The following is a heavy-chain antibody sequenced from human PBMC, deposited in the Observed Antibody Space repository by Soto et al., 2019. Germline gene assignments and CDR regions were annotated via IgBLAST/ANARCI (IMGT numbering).Heavy chain of an antibody. CDR1: GYTFTSYG. V-gene: IGHV1-18*01. J-gene: IGHJ4*02. CDR2: ISANTGNT. D-gene: IGHD1-26*01. Sequence: ASVKVSCKASGYTFTSYGISWVRQAPGQGLEWMGWISANTGNTNFAQKPQGRVTMTTDTSTSTAYMELRSLRSDDTAVYYCARDGRYSGSYGGYYFDYWGQGTLVTVSS. CDR3: ARDGRYSGSYGGYYFDY.